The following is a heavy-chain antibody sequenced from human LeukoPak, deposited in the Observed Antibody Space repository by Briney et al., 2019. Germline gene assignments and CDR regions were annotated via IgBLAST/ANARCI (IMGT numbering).Heavy chain of an antibody. V-gene: IGHV4-39*07. CDR1: GGSISSSSYY. Sequence: SETLSLTCTVSGGSISSSSYYWGWIRQPPGKGLEWIGSIYYSGSTYYNPSLKSRVTIPVDTSKNQFSLKLSSVTAADTAVYYCARGGGNSVDYWGQGTLVTVSS. D-gene: IGHD4-23*01. CDR3: ARGGGNSVDY. CDR2: IYYSGST. J-gene: IGHJ4*02.